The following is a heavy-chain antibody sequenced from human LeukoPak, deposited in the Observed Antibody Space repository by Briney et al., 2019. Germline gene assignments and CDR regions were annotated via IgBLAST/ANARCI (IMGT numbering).Heavy chain of an antibody. J-gene: IGHJ4*02. CDR3: ATLRDGYEFDY. CDR2: IYSSGST. Sequence: PSETLSLTCTVSGASISSYYWSWIRQPPGKGLEWIGYIYSSGSTNYNPSLKSRVTMSVDTSKNQSSLKLSSVAAADTAVYYWATLRDGYEFDYWGQGTLVTVSS. D-gene: IGHD5-24*01. V-gene: IGHV4-59*01. CDR1: GASISSYY.